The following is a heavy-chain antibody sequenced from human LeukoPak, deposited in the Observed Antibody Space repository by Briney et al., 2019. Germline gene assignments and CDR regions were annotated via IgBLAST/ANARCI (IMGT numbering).Heavy chain of an antibody. CDR3: AREGGSGWYAFDY. CDR2: INPNSGGT. J-gene: IGHJ4*02. D-gene: IGHD6-19*01. CDR1: GYTFTGYY. Sequence: GASVKVSCKASGYTFTGYYMHWVRQAPGQGLEWMGWINPNSGGTNYAQKFQGRVTMTRDTSISTAYMELSRLRSDDTAVYYCAREGGSGWYAFDYWGQGTLVTVSS. V-gene: IGHV1-2*02.